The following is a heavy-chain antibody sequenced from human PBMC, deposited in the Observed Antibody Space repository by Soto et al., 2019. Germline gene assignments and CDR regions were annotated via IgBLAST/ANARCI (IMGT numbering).Heavy chain of an antibody. Sequence: EVQLLESGGGLLQPGGSLSLSCAAPGSTFSGYALSWVRQAQGKGLEWVSAISGSGGRTYYADSVKGRFTISRDNSKNTLYLQMNSLRAEDTAVYYCAKGLNAFDIWGQGTMVTVSS. CDR2: ISGSGGRT. CDR3: AKGLNAFDI. J-gene: IGHJ3*02. CDR1: GSTFSGYA. V-gene: IGHV3-23*01.